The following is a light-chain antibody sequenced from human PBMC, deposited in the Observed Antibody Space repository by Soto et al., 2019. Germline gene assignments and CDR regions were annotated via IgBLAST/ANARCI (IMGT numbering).Light chain of an antibody. J-gene: IGKJ5*01. CDR3: QRYDSLPPT. CDR2: DAS. V-gene: IGKV1-33*01. Sequence: DIQMTQSPSSLSASVGDRVTITCQASRDIGKFLNWFQEKPGKAPKLLIYDASNLQTGVASRFSGIGSGTDFTFTITTLQPEDFATYYCQRYDSLPPTFGQGTRLEIK. CDR1: RDIGKF.